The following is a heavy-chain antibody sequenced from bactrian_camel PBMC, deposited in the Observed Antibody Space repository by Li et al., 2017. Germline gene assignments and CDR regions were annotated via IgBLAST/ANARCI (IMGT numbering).Heavy chain of an antibody. V-gene: IGHV3S53*01. CDR2: IDRDGTT. D-gene: IGHD1*01. Sequence: HVQLVESGGGSVQAGGSLRLSCAASLNPTSDYCLGWFRQAPGKQREGVAAIDRDGTTVYKDSVKGRFTTSRDNAKSTLYLQMNNLSPEDSAMYFCAATSQPFRLLDRLPPRSEYQYWGQGTQVTV. CDR3: AATSQPFRLLDRLPPRSEYQY. CDR1: LNPTSDYC. J-gene: IGHJ4*01.